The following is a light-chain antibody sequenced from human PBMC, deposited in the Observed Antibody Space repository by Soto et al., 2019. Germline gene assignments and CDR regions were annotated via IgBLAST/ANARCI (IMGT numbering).Light chain of an antibody. Sequence: EIVLTQSPGTLSLSPGDRATLSCRASQSVSFSYLAWYQQKAGQAPRLLIYGATSRATGIPARFSGSESGTDFTLTISRLEPEDFAVYYCQQYGSSPLTFGGGTKVEIK. V-gene: IGKV3-20*01. CDR3: QQYGSSPLT. CDR2: GAT. CDR1: QSVSFSY. J-gene: IGKJ4*01.